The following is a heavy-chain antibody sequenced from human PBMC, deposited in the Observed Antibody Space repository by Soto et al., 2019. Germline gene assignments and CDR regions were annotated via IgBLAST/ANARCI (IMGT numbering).Heavy chain of an antibody. J-gene: IGHJ4*02. Sequence: PGGSLRLSCAPSGFTFSSFGMNCFRQAPGKGLEWVSLISDSGGSTYHADSVKGRFTISRDNSKNTLYLQMNSLRAEDTAVYYCAKAATITTLYNLLDYWGQGTPVTVSS. D-gene: IGHD4-4*01. CDR2: ISDSGGST. CDR3: AKAATITTLYNLLDY. CDR1: GFTFSSFG. V-gene: IGHV3-23*01.